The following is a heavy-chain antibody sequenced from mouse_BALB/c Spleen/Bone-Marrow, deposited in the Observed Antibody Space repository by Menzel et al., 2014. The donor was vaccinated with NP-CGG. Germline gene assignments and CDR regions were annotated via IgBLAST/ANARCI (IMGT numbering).Heavy chain of an antibody. V-gene: IGHV14-3*02. CDR2: IDPANGTT. J-gene: IGHJ1*01. CDR3: ARWGKLGRGYFDV. Sequence: VQLQQPGAELVKPGASVKLSCTASGFNIKDTYMHWVKQRPEQGLEWIGRIDPANGTTKYDPKFQGKATITADTSSNTAYLQLSSLTSEDTAVYYCARWGKLGRGYFDVWGAGTTVTVSS. D-gene: IGHD4-1*01. CDR1: GFNIKDTY.